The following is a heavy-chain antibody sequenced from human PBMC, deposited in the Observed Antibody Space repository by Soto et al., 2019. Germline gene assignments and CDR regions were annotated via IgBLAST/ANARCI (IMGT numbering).Heavy chain of an antibody. D-gene: IGHD5-12*01. CDR1: GFTFSSYA. CDR2: ISGSGGST. CDR3: ARGGYSGYDYGMDV. Sequence: EVQLLESGGGLVQPGGSLRLSCTASGFTFSSYAMSWVRQAPGKGLEWVSAISGSGGSTYYADSVKGRFTISRDNSGITVFLQMNSLRAEDTAVYYCARGGYSGYDYGMDVWGQGTTVTVSS. J-gene: IGHJ6*02. V-gene: IGHV3-23*01.